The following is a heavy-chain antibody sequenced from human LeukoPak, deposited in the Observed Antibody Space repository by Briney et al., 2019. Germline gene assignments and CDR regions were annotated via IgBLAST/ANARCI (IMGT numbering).Heavy chain of an antibody. CDR2: ISGDGGST. CDR1: GFTFDDYA. D-gene: IGHD5-24*01. V-gene: IGHV3-43*02. Sequence: GGSLRLSCAGSGFTFDDYAMHWVRQAPGKGLEWVSLISGDGGSTYYADSVKGRFTISRDNSKNSLYLQMNSLRTEDTALYYCAKDVEMANYYYYYMDVWGKGTTVTVSS. J-gene: IGHJ6*03. CDR3: AKDVEMANYYYYYMDV.